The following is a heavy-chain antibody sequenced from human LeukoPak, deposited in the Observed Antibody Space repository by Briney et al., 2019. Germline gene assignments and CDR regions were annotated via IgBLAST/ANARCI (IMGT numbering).Heavy chain of an antibody. D-gene: IGHD2-2*02. J-gene: IGHJ3*02. Sequence: PSETLSLTCTVSGGSISSYYWTWIRQPPGKGLEWIGYVYYSGSTNYNPSLKSRVTISVDTSNKQFSLNLSSVTAADTAVYYCARRCSGPTCYTDAYDIWGQGTMVTVSS. CDR1: GGSISSYY. CDR3: ARRCSGPTCYTDAYDI. CDR2: VYYSGST. V-gene: IGHV4-59*08.